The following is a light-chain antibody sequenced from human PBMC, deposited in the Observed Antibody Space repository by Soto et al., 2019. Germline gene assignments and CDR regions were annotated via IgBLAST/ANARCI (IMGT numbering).Light chain of an antibody. Sequence: EIVLTQSPGTLSLSPGERATLSCRASQSVSSSYLAWYQQKPGQAPRLLIYGASSRATGIPDRFSGSGSGTDFPLPISRLEPEDFAVYYCQQYGSSPAVTFGGGTKVEIK. CDR2: GAS. CDR1: QSVSSSY. J-gene: IGKJ4*01. CDR3: QQYGSSPAVT. V-gene: IGKV3-20*01.